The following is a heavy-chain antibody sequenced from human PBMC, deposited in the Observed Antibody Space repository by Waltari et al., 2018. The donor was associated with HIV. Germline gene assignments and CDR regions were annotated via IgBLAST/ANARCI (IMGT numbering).Heavy chain of an antibody. Sequence: QVTLRESGPALVKPTQTLTLTCTFSGFSLSTSGMCVSWIRQPPGKALEWLARIDWDDDKYYSTSLKTRLTISKDTSKNQVVLTMTNMDPVDTATYYCARIRRYYDTTLDYYYYYGMDVWGQGTTVTVSS. CDR3: ARIRRYYDTTLDYYYYYGMDV. J-gene: IGHJ6*02. CDR1: GFSLSTSGMC. V-gene: IGHV2-70*15. CDR2: IDWDDDK. D-gene: IGHD3-22*01.